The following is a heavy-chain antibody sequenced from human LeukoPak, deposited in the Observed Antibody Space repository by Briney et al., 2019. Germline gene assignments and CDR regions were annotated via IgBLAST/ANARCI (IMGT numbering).Heavy chain of an antibody. Sequence: SETLSLTCTVSGGSISSYYWSWIRQPAGKGLEWIGRIYTSGSTNYNPSLKSRVTMPVDTSKNQFSLKLSSVTAADTAVYYCARDRTTPNPPDDYGDYVGIPGYYYYMDVWGKGTTVTVS. CDR3: ARDRTTPNPPDDYGDYVGIPGYYYYMDV. D-gene: IGHD4-17*01. CDR1: GGSISSYY. J-gene: IGHJ6*03. CDR2: IYTSGST. V-gene: IGHV4-4*07.